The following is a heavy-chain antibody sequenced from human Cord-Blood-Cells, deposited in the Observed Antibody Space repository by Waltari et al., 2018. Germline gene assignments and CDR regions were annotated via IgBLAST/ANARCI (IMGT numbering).Heavy chain of an antibody. J-gene: IGHJ3*02. CDR3: ARQSSSGYAFDI. CDR2: IYYSGST. V-gene: IGHV4-39*01. Sequence: QLQLQESGPGLVQPSETLSLTCTASGSSISSSSYYWGWIRQPPGKGLEWIGSIYYSGSTYYNPSLKSRVTISVDTSKNQFSLKLSSVTAADTAVYYCARQSSSGYAFDIWGQGTMVTVSS. CDR1: GSSISSSSYY. D-gene: IGHD6-19*01.